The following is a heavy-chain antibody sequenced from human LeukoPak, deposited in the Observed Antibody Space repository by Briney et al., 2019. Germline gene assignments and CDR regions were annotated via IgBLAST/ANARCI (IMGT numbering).Heavy chain of an antibody. CDR3: AKDRFHGYPNWFDS. J-gene: IGHJ5*01. V-gene: IGHV3-23*01. CDR2: ISGSGSST. D-gene: IGHD3-22*01. Sequence: GGSLRLSCAASGFTFTNYAMNWVRQAPGKGLEWVSVISGSGSSTYYADSVKGRFTISRDNSKNTLFLQMKRLRAEDTVVYYCAKDRFHGYPNWFDSWGQGTLVTVSS. CDR1: GFTFTNYA.